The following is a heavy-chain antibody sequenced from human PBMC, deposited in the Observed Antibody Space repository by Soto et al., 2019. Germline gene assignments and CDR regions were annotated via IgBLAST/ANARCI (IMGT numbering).Heavy chain of an antibody. D-gene: IGHD5-18*01. Sequence: GGSLRLSCAASGFTFSSYGMHWVRQAPGKGLEWVAVISYDGSNKYYADSVKGRFTISRDNSKNTLYLQMNSLRAEDTAVYYCAKPGAGVDTAMAPINWFDPWGQGTLVTVSS. CDR2: ISYDGSNK. J-gene: IGHJ5*02. V-gene: IGHV3-30*18. CDR3: AKPGAGVDTAMAPINWFDP. CDR1: GFTFSSYG.